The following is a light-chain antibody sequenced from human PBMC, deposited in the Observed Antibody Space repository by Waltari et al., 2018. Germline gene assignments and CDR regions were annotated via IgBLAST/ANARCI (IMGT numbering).Light chain of an antibody. Sequence: QSALTQPASVSGSPGQSITISCTGCSSDVGSSNLVTWYLPHPGKAPKLIIYEVTTRPSGVSNRFLGHKSGKTASPTIPGLQAGDEADYYCYSYAGGRVFGTGTKVTVL. CDR1: SSDVGSSNL. CDR2: EVT. CDR3: YSYAGGRV. V-gene: IGLV2-23*02. J-gene: IGLJ1*01.